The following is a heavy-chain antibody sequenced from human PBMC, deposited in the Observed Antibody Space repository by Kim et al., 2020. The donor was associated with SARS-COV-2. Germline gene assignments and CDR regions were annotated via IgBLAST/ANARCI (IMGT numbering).Heavy chain of an antibody. CDR2: IYYSGST. V-gene: IGHV4-61*01. CDR3: ARAPNDFWSGYPYYFDY. D-gene: IGHD3-3*01. J-gene: IGHJ4*02. CDR1: GGFVSSGSYF. Sequence: SETQSLTCTVSGGFVSSGSYFWGWIRQPPGKGLEWIGYIYYSGSTNYNPSLKSRVTMSLDTSENQFSLKVRSVTAADTAVYYCARAPNDFWSGYPYYFDYWGQGTLVTVSS.